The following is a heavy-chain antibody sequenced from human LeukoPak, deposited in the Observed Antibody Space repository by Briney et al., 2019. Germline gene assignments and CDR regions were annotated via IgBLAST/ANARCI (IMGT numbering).Heavy chain of an antibody. CDR2: IWYDGSNK. CDR3: ARGLTMGHF. V-gene: IGHV3-33*01. D-gene: IGHD4/OR15-4a*01. J-gene: IGHJ4*02. Sequence: PGGSLRLSCAASGFTFSTYGMHWVRQAPGKGLEWVAVIWYDGSNKYYADSVKGRFTISRDNAKNSLYLQMNSLRAEDTAVYYCARGLTMGHFGGQGTLVTVSS. CDR1: GFTFSTYG.